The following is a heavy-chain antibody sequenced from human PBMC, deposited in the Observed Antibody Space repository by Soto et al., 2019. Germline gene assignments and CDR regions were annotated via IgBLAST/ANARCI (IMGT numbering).Heavy chain of an antibody. CDR2: IYYSGST. CDR3: ARQVVVDTAMVLYYYFDY. V-gene: IGHV4-39*01. CDR1: GGSISSSSYY. Sequence: QLQLQESGPGLVKPSETLSLTCTVSGGSISSSSYYWGWIRQPPGKGLEWIGSIYYSGSTYYNPSLKSRVTISVDTSKNQFSLKLSSVTAADTAVYYCARQVVVDTAMVLYYYFDYWGQGTLVTVSS. J-gene: IGHJ4*02. D-gene: IGHD5-18*01.